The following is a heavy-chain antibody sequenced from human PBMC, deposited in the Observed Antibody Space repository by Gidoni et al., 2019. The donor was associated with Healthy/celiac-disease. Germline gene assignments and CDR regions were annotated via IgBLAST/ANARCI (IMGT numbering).Heavy chain of an antibody. Sequence: QVQLVQSGAEVKKPGSSVKVSCQASGGTFSSYAISWVRQAPGQGLEWMGGILPIVATGNYAQNFQGRGTITADKSTGTADMGLSSLRSEDTACYYCARGRSSSSEGKYYFDYWGQGTLVTVSS. V-gene: IGHV1-69*06. J-gene: IGHJ4*02. CDR2: ILPIVATG. CDR3: ARGRSSSSEGKYYFDY. CDR1: GGTFSSYA. D-gene: IGHD6-6*01.